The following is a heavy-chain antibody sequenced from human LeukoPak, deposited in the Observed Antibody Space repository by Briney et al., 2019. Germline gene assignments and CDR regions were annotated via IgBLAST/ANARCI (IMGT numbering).Heavy chain of an antibody. CDR1: GFTFSSSA. CDR3: ARVQSAYCGGDCYSRSTKAFDI. D-gene: IGHD2-21*02. Sequence: GGSLRLSCAASGFTFSSSAMHWVRLAPGKGLEWVTVISYDGNNKYYAASVKGRFTISRDNSKNMLYLQTNSLRTEDTAVYYCARVQSAYCGGDCYSRSTKAFDIWGQGTMVTVSS. CDR2: ISYDGNNK. V-gene: IGHV3-30-3*01. J-gene: IGHJ3*02.